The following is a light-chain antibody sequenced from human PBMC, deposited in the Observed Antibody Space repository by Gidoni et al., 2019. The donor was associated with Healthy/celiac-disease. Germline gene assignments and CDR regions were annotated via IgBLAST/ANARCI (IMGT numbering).Light chain of an antibody. CDR2: GAS. CDR1: QSVSSSY. CDR3: QQYGSSPRT. Sequence: ELVLTQSPGTLSLSPGERATLSCRASQSVSSSYLAWYQQKPGQAPSLLIYGASSRATGIPDRFSGSGSGTDFTLTISRLEPEDVAVYYCQQYGSSPRTFGQGTKVEIK. J-gene: IGKJ1*01. V-gene: IGKV3-20*01.